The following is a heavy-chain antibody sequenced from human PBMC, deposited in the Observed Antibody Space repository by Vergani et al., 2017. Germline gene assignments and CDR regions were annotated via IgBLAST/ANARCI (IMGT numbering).Heavy chain of an antibody. CDR2: ISYDGSNK. Sequence: QVQLVESGGGVVQPGRSLRLSYAASGFTFSSYAMHWVRQAPGKGLEWVAVISYDGSNKYYADSVKGRFTISRDNSKNTLYLQMNSLRAEDTAVYYCARYPVMVRGPPGRRYYMDVWGKGTTVTVSS. CDR3: ARYPVMVRGPPGRRYYMDV. V-gene: IGHV3-30-3*01. CDR1: GFTFSSYA. D-gene: IGHD3-10*01. J-gene: IGHJ6*03.